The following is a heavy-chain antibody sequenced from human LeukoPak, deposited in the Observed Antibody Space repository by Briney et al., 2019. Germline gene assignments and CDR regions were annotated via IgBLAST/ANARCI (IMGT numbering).Heavy chain of an antibody. CDR1: GGSLSSGDYY. V-gene: IGHV4-30-4*08. CDR3: AREVVVVAAVFDY. CDR2: IYYSGST. Sequence: PSETLSLTCIVSGGSLSSGDYYWSWIRQPPGKGLEWLGYIYYSGSTYYNPSLKSRVTISVDTSKNQFSLKLSSVTAADTAVYYCAREVVVVAAVFDYWGQGTLVTVSS. D-gene: IGHD2-15*01. J-gene: IGHJ4*02.